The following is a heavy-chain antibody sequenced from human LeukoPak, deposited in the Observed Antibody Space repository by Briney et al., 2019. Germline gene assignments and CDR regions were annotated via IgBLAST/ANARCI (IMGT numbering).Heavy chain of an antibody. V-gene: IGHV3-48*02. D-gene: IGHD1-26*01. Sequence: GGSLRLSCAASGFTFSTYSMHWVRRAPGKGLEWISYIESSSSPKYYAGSVNGRFTISRDNAKNSLYLQMNSLRDEDTAVYYCAKAMVVGASFDYWGQGTLVTVSS. CDR3: AKAMVVGASFDY. CDR2: IESSSSPK. J-gene: IGHJ4*02. CDR1: GFTFSTYS.